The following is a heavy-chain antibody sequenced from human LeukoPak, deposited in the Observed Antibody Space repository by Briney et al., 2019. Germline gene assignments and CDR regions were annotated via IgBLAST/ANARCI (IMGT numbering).Heavy chain of an antibody. CDR3: ARDTAASESSGYSDY. Sequence: GGSLRLSCAASGFTFSSYWMHWVRQAPGKGLVWVSRINSDGRSTSYADSVKGRFTISRDNAKNTLSLQMNSLRAEDTAVYYCARDTAASESSGYSDYWGQGTLVTVSS. CDR2: INSDGRST. CDR1: GFTFSSYW. J-gene: IGHJ4*02. D-gene: IGHD3-22*01. V-gene: IGHV3-74*01.